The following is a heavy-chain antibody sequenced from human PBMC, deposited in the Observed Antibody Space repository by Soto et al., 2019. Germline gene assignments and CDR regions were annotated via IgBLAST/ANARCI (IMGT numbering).Heavy chain of an antibody. V-gene: IGHV1-69*13. CDR1: GGTFSSYA. J-gene: IGHJ4*02. Sequence: SVKVSCKASGGTFSSYAISWVRQAPGQGLEWMGGIIPIFGTANYAQKFQGRVTITADESTSTAYMELSSLRSEDTAVYYCARAQAAKKMYSSSWNYYFDYWGQGTLVTVS. D-gene: IGHD6-13*01. CDR3: ARAQAAKKMYSSSWNYYFDY. CDR2: IIPIFGTA.